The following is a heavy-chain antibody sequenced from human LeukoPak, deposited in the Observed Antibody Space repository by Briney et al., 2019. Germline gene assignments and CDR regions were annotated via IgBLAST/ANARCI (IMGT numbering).Heavy chain of an antibody. J-gene: IGHJ4*02. CDR3: ARGSRITMVRGVKTLNY. D-gene: IGHD3-10*01. Sequence: SETLSLTCAVYGGSFSGYYWSWIRQPPGKGLEWIGEINHSGSTNYNPSLKSRVTISVDTSKNQLSLKLSSVTAADTAVYYCARGSRITMVRGVKTLNYWGQGTLVTVSS. V-gene: IGHV4-34*01. CDR2: INHSGST. CDR1: GGSFSGYY.